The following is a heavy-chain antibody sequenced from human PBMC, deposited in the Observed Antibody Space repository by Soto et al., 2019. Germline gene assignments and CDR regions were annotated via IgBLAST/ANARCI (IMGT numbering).Heavy chain of an antibody. J-gene: IGHJ2*01. Sequence: EVQLLESGGGLVQPGGSLRLSCAASGFTFSSYAMNWVRQAPGKGLQWVSVISGSGDSTYYADSVKGRFTISRDNSKNTQYLQMNSLRAADTAVYYCARRNSGWYFDLWGRGTLVTVSS. CDR1: GFTFSSYA. CDR2: ISGSGDST. CDR3: ARRNSGWYFDL. V-gene: IGHV3-23*01. D-gene: IGHD4-4*01.